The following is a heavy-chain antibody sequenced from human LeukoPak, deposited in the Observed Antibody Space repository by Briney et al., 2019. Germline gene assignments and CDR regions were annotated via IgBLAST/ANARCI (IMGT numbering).Heavy chain of an antibody. CDR1: GGSISSSSYH. D-gene: IGHD6-13*01. Sequence: PSETLSLTCTVSGGSISSSSYHWGWIRQPPGKGLEWIGSIYYSGSTYYNPSLKSRLTISVDTSKNQFSLKLSSVTAADTAVYYCAREQQLTTFYYYGMDVWGQGTTVTVSS. CDR2: IYYSGST. V-gene: IGHV4-39*01. CDR3: AREQQLTTFYYYGMDV. J-gene: IGHJ6*02.